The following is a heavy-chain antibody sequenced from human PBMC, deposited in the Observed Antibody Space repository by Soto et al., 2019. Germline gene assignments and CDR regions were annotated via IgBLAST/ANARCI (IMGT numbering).Heavy chain of an antibody. V-gene: IGHV6-1*01. CDR1: GDSVSRNSAA. CDR2: TYYRSRWYN. J-gene: IGHJ6*03. CDR3: AGTTSLQWYDMDV. Sequence: PSQTLSLTCAISGDSVSRNSAAWNWIRQSPSRSLEWLGRTYYRSRWYNDYTVSVKSQITINPNTSKKKFSLHLNFVTSEVVAVYYCAGTTSLQWYDMDVWGKGTAVTVSS. D-gene: IGHD1-7*01.